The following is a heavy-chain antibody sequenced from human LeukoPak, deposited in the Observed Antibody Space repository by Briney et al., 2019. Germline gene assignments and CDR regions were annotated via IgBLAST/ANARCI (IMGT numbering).Heavy chain of an antibody. CDR2: IYTSGST. V-gene: IGHV4-61*02. CDR3: ARWGYSSSSPRYYYYMDV. D-gene: IGHD6-6*01. J-gene: IGHJ6*03. CDR1: GGSISSGSYY. Sequence: PSETLSLTCTVSGGSISSGSYYWSRIRQPAGKGLEWIGRIYTSGSTNYNPSLKSRVTISVDTSKNQFSLKLSSVTAADTAVYYCARWGYSSSSPRYYYYMDVWGKGTTVTVSS.